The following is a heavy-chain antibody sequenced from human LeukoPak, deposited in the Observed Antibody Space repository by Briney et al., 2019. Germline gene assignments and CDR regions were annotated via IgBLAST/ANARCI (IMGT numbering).Heavy chain of an antibody. D-gene: IGHD5-24*01. CDR1: GYTFKNYD. CDR3: ARATPGGLHGYSFDY. CDR2: MNPNSGNT. J-gene: IGHJ4*02. V-gene: IGHV1-8*02. Sequence: ASVKVSCKASGYTFKNYDINWVRQAPGQGLEWMGWMNPNSGNTGFAQKFQDRVSMTRDTSIKTAYMELTSLRSGDTAVYYCARATPGGLHGYSFDYWGQGTVVTVYS.